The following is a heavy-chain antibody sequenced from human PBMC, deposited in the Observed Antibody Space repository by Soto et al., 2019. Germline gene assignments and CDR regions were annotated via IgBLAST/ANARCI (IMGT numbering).Heavy chain of an antibody. CDR1: GGSISSSSYY. Sequence: SETLSLTCTVSGGSISSSSYYWGWIRQPPGKGLGWIGSIYYSGSTYYNPSLKSRVTISVDTSKNQFSLKLSSVTAADTAVYYCASIPQEYDVWSGYSPLYFYYGMDVWGQGTTVTVSS. V-gene: IGHV4-39*01. CDR3: ASIPQEYDVWSGYSPLYFYYGMDV. J-gene: IGHJ6*02. D-gene: IGHD3-3*01. CDR2: IYYSGST.